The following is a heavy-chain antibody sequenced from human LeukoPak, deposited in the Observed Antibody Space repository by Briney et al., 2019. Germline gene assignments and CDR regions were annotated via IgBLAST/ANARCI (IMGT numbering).Heavy chain of an antibody. Sequence: PGGSLRLSCAGSGFTFCSYWMHWVRQAPGKGLVWVSRVNSDGSSTSYADSVKGRFTISRDNAKNTLYLQMNSLRAEDTAVYYCARGRGYYSLDAFDIWGQGTMVTVSS. J-gene: IGHJ3*02. CDR2: VNSDGSST. CDR1: GFTFCSYW. D-gene: IGHD3-3*01. V-gene: IGHV3-74*01. CDR3: ARGRGYYSLDAFDI.